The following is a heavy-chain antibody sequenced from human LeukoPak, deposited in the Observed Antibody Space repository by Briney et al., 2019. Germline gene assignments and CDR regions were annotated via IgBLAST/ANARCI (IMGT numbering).Heavy chain of an antibody. D-gene: IGHD4-17*01. CDR3: ARRRDYGDRYSDY. J-gene: IGHJ4*02. CDR2: IYYSGST. Sequence: SETLSLTCTVSGGSISSSSYYWGWIRQPPGKGLEWIGSIYYSGSTYYNPSLKSRVTISVDTSKNQFSLKLSSVTAADTAVYYCARRRDYGDRYSDYWGQGTLVTVSS. CDR1: GGSISSSSYY. V-gene: IGHV4-39*01.